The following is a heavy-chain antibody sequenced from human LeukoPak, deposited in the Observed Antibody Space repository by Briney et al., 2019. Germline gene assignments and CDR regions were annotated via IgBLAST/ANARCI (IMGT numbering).Heavy chain of an antibody. D-gene: IGHD3-10*01. J-gene: IGHJ4*02. CDR3: AKDFGDPQNY. CDR1: GFSFRNFA. Sequence: GGSLRLSCTTSGFSFRNFALSWVRQAPGKGLEWVAVISYDGSNKYYADSVKGRFTISRDNSKNTLYLQMNSLRAEDTAVYYCAKDFGDPQNYWGQGTLVTVSS. CDR2: ISYDGSNK. V-gene: IGHV3-30*04.